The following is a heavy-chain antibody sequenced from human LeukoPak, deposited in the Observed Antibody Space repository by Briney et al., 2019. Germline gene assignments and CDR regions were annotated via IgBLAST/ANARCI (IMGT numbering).Heavy chain of an antibody. CDR2: IYYSGGT. CDR1: GGSISSGDYS. Sequence: KPSETLSLTCTVSGGSISSGDYSWSWIRQPPGKGLEWIGYIYYSGGTYYNPSLKSRVTISVDTSKNQFSLKLSSVTAADTAVYYCARYSSSWSEPFFQHWGQGTLVTVSS. J-gene: IGHJ1*01. CDR3: ARYSSSWSEPFFQH. D-gene: IGHD6-13*01. V-gene: IGHV4-30-4*01.